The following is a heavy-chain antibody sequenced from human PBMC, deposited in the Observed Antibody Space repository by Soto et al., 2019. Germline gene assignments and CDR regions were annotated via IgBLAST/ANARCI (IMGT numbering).Heavy chain of an antibody. V-gene: IGHV1-18*03. Sequence: QVPLVQSGAEVKKPGASVKVSCKASGYTFTSYGISWVRQAPGHGLEWMGWISAYNGNTNYAQKLQGRVTMTTDTSTSTAYMELRSLRSDDMAVYYCARDQHIVVVTAIDYWGQGTLVNVSS. CDR3: ARDQHIVVVTAIDY. CDR1: GYTFTSYG. CDR2: ISAYNGNT. D-gene: IGHD2-21*02. J-gene: IGHJ4*02.